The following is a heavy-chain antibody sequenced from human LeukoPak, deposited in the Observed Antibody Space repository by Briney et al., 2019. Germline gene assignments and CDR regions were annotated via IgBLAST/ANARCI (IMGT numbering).Heavy chain of an antibody. CDR1: GGSHSSSSYY. CDR3: ARWVVVANDAFDI. J-gene: IGHJ3*02. CDR2: IYYSGST. V-gene: IGHV4-39*01. Sequence: SETLSLTCTVSGGSHSSSSYYWGWIRQPPGKGLEWIGSIYYSGSTYYNPSLKSRVTISVDTSKNQFSLKLSSVTAADTAVYYCARWVVVANDAFDIWGQGTMVTVSS. D-gene: IGHD3-22*01.